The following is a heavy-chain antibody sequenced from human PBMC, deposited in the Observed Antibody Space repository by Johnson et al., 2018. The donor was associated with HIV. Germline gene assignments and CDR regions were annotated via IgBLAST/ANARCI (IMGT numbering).Heavy chain of an antibody. J-gene: IGHJ3*02. D-gene: IGHD1-26*01. V-gene: IGHV3-30*04. CDR2: ISYDGSNK. CDR1: GFTFSSYA. CDR3: ARDAPDSRSYHAFDI. Sequence: QVQLVESGGGVVQPGRSLRLSCAASGFTFSSYAMHWVRQAPGKRLEWMAVISYDGSNKYYADSVKGRFTISRDNSKNTLYLQMNSLRAEDTAVYYCARDAPDSRSYHAFDIWVQGTMVTVSS.